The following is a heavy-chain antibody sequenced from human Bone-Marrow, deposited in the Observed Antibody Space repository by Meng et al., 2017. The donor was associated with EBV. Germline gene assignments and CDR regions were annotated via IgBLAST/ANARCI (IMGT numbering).Heavy chain of an antibody. V-gene: IGHV4-34*01. D-gene: IGHD1-7*01. J-gene: IGHJ4*02. CDR2: INHSGST. CDR1: GGSFSGYY. CDR3: ARGGENYFGS. Sequence: QVHLQQWGAGLLKPSETLSLTCAVYGGSFSGYYWNWIRQPPGKGLEWIGEINHSGSTNYNPSLKSRVTISVDTSKNQFSLKLSSVTAADTAVYYCARGGENYFGSRGQGTLVTASS.